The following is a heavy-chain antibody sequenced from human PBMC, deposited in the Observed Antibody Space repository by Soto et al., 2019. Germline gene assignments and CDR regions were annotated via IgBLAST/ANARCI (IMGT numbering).Heavy chain of an antibody. D-gene: IGHD3-16*01. CDR3: ARDGGPMDV. CDR1: GYTFSSYA. J-gene: IGHJ6*02. V-gene: IGHV1-3*05. CDR2: INAGNGNR. Sequence: QVQLVQSGAEEKKPGASVKVSCKASGYTFSSYAMHWVRQAPGQRLEWMGWINAGNGNRKYSQKFQGRVTITTDTSASTAYMELSSLRSEDTDVYYCARDGGPMDVWGQGTTVTVSS.